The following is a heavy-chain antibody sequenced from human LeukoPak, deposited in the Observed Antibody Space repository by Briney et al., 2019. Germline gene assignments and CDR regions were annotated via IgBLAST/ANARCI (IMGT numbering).Heavy chain of an antibody. D-gene: IGHD3-22*01. CDR3: AGKYYYHSSGYFYVDY. V-gene: IGHV4-38-2*01. Sequence: SETLSLTCAVSGYSISSGYYWGWIRQTPGKGLEWIGSIHHSGSTYYNPSRKSRVTILMDTSKNHFSLKLTSVTAADTAVYYCAGKYYYHSSGYFYVDYWGQGTLVTVSS. CDR2: IHHSGST. J-gene: IGHJ4*02. CDR1: GYSISSGYY.